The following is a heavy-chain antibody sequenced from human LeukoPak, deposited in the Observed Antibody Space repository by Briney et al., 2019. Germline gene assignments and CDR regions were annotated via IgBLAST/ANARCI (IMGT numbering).Heavy chain of an antibody. J-gene: IGHJ4*02. CDR3: AREGRSWSGYYPHFDY. V-gene: IGHV3-23*01. CDR1: GFTFSSYA. D-gene: IGHD3/OR15-3a*01. CDR2: ISGSGGST. Sequence: GGSLRLSCAASGFTFSSYAMSWVRQAPGKGLEWVSVISGSGGSTYYADSVKGRFIISRDNAKNSLDLQMNSLRAEDTAVYYCAREGRSWSGYYPHFDYWGQGTLVTVSS.